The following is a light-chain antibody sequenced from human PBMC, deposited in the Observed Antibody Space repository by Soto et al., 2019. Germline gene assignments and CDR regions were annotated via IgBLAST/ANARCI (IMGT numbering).Light chain of an antibody. CDR3: QQYNNLPPFT. CDR2: GAS. CDR1: QSVSNN. Sequence: EIVMTQSPATLSVSPGERATLSCRASQSVSNNLAWYQQKPGQAPRLLIYGASTRATGIPARFSGSGSGTEFTLTISSLQSEDFAVYYCQQYNNLPPFTCGPGTKVDI. V-gene: IGKV3-15*01. J-gene: IGKJ3*01.